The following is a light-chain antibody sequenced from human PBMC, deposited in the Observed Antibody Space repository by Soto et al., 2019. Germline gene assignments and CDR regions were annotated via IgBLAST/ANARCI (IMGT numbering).Light chain of an antibody. CDR2: GAS. V-gene: IGKV3-20*01. J-gene: IGKJ1*01. Sequence: EIVMTQSPATLSVSPGERATLSCRASQSVGSNLAWYQQKPGQAPRLLIYGASTRATDIPDRFSGSGSGTDFTLTISRLEPEDFAVYYCQQYGSSPRTFGQGTKVEIK. CDR1: QSVGSN. CDR3: QQYGSSPRT.